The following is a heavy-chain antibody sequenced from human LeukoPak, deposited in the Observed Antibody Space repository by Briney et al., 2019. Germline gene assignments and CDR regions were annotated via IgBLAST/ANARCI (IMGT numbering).Heavy chain of an antibody. CDR2: INPNSGGT. J-gene: IGHJ4*02. CDR3: ARVIEYSGYDFRFDY. D-gene: IGHD5-12*01. CDR1: GYTFTGYY. V-gene: IGHV1-2*02. Sequence: ASVRVSCKASGYTFTGYYMHWVRPAPGQGLEWMGWINPNSGGTNYAQKFQGRVTMTRDTSISTAYMELSRLTSDDTAVYYCARVIEYSGYDFRFDYWGQGTLVTVSS.